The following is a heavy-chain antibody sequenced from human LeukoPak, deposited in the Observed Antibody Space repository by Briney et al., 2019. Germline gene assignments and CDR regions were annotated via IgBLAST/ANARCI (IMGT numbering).Heavy chain of an antibody. Sequence: KASETLSLTCTVSGVSIRSYHWSWIRQPPGKGLEWIGYIYYSGSTYYNPSLKSRVTISVDTSKNQFSLNLSSVTAADTAVYYCARDNGYNYGNYFDSWGQGTLVTVSS. D-gene: IGHD5-24*01. CDR1: GVSIRSYH. CDR2: IYYSGST. V-gene: IGHV4-59*01. CDR3: ARDNGYNYGNYFDS. J-gene: IGHJ4*02.